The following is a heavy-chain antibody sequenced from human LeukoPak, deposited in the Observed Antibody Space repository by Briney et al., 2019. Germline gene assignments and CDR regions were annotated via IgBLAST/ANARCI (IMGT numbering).Heavy chain of an antibody. CDR1: GYTFTSYG. CDR3: ARAEVSVATLGNWFDP. J-gene: IGHJ5*02. V-gene: IGHV1-18*01. CDR2: ISAYNGNT. D-gene: IGHD5-12*01. Sequence: GASVKVSCKASGYTFTSYGISWVRQAPGQGLEWMGWISAYNGNTNYAQKLQGRVTMTTDTSTSTAYMELRSLRSDDTAVYYCARAEVSVATLGNWFDPWGQGTLVTVSS.